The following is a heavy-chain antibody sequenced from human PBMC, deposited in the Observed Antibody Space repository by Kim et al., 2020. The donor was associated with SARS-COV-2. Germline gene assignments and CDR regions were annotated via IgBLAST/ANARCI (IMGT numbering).Heavy chain of an antibody. CDR2: ISAYNGNT. CDR1: GYTFTSYG. V-gene: IGHV1-18*01. Sequence: ASVKVSCKASGYTFTSYGISWVRQAPGQGLEWMGWISAYNGNTNYAQKLQGRVTMTTDTSTSTAYMELRSLRSDDTAVYYCARDRGIAAHLPPPNWFDPWGQGTLVTVSS. D-gene: IGHD6-13*01. CDR3: ARDRGIAAHLPPPNWFDP. J-gene: IGHJ5*02.